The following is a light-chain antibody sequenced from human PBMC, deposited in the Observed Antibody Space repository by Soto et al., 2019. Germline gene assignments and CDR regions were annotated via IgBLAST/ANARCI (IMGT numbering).Light chain of an antibody. J-gene: IGLJ1*01. V-gene: IGLV1-47*01. CDR3: AAWDDSLSGQV. CDR1: SSNIGSNY. CDR2: RNN. Sequence: QSVLTQPPSASGTPGQRVTISCSGSSSNIGSNYVYWYQQLPGTVPKLLIYRNNQRPSGVPDRFSGSKSGTSASLAISGLRSEDEADYYCAAWDDSLSGQVFGTGTKVTVL.